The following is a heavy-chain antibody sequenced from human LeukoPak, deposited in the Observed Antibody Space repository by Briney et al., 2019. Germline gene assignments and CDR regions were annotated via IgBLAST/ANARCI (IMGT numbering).Heavy chain of an antibody. D-gene: IGHD5-24*01. J-gene: IGHJ4*02. Sequence: SETLSLTCTVSGGSISSSSYYWAWIRQPPGKGLEWIGSIYYSGNTYYKSSLKSRVTIAVDTSKNQFSLKLSSVTAADTAIYYCARGLGRRWLQGFDYWGQGTLVTVSS. V-gene: IGHV4-39*07. CDR3: ARGLGRRWLQGFDY. CDR1: GGSISSSSYY. CDR2: IYYSGNT.